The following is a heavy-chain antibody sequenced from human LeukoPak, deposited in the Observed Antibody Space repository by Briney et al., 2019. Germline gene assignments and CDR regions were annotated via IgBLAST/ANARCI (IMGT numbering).Heavy chain of an antibody. CDR1: GFSLSNYW. D-gene: IGHD2-15*01. CDR2: IKQDGSEK. J-gene: IGHJ4*02. Sequence: PGGSLRLSCAASGFSLSNYWISWVRQAPGKGLEWVANIKQDGSEKYYVDSVKGRFTISRDNAKNSLYLQMNSLRAEDTAVYYCAVVAAEQYYFDYWGQGTLVTVSS. CDR3: AVVAAEQYYFDY. V-gene: IGHV3-7*01.